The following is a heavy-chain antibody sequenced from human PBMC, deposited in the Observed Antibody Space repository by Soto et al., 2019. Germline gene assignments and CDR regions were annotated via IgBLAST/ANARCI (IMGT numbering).Heavy chain of an antibody. CDR3: TKNSAYALDY. D-gene: IGHD5-12*01. CDR1: GGSGRNNNW. V-gene: IGHV4-4*02. J-gene: IGHJ4*02. Sequence: QVQLQESGPGLVKPSGTLSLSCAVSGGSGRNNNWWSWVRQSPGNGLEWIGEIHHSGGTSYNPSLESRATLSVDKSKNELSLRLNYVTAADTAVYYCTKNSAYALDYWGLGILVTVSS. CDR2: IHHSGGT.